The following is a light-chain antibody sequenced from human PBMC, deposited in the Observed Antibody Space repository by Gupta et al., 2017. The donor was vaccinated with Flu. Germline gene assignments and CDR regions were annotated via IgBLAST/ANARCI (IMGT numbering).Light chain of an antibody. Sequence: QSVLYQPPSASGTPGQRVSIPCSGSSSNIGRNTANWYQQFPGTAPKLLMYSNDHRPSGVPDRFSGSKSGTSASLAISGLQSEDEADYYCAAWDDSLDGNVFGPGTRVTVL. CDR3: AAWDDSLDGNV. J-gene: IGLJ1*01. V-gene: IGLV1-44*01. CDR1: SSNIGRNT. CDR2: SND.